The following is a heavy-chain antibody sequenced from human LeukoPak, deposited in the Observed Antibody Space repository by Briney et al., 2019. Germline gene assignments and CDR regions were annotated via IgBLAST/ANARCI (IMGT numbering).Heavy chain of an antibody. CDR2: IIPIFGTA. D-gene: IGHD1-1*01. Sequence: SVKVSCKASGGTFSSYAISWVRQAPGRGLEWMGGIIPIFGTANYAQKFQGRVTITTDESTSTAYMELSSLRSEDTAVYYCARSSPTGNYFDYWGQGTLVTVSS. CDR1: GGTFSSYA. V-gene: IGHV1-69*05. J-gene: IGHJ4*02. CDR3: ARSSPTGNYFDY.